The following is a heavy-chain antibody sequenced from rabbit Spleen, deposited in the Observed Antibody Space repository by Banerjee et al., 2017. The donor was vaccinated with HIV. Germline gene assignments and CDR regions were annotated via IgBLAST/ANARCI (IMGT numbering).Heavy chain of an antibody. CDR2: IDPIFSGT. J-gene: IGHJ4*01. CDR3: VRDRGVDYTYGYAGNTYASPFNV. CDR1: GFSFSSSDY. D-gene: IGHD6-1*01. Sequence: QSLEESGGDLVKPGASLTLTCTASGFSFSSSDYMCWVRQAPGKGLEWIGFIDPIFSGTYDANWVNGRFTISSHNAQNTLYLQLNSLTAADTATYFCVRDRGVDYTYGYAGNTYASPFNVWGPGTLVTVS. V-gene: IGHV1S40*01.